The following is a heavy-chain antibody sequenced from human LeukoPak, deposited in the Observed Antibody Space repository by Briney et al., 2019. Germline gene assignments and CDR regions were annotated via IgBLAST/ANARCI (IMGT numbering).Heavy chain of an antibody. J-gene: IGHJ6*03. Sequence: GGSLRLSCAASGFTFSDYYMSWIPQAPGKGLEWVSYISSSGSTIYYADSVKGRSTISWDNAKNSLYLQMNSQRAGDTALYYCAGDRPLPDSDYMYVRGERATGTLSS. V-gene: IGHV3-11*04. CDR1: GFTFSDYY. CDR3: AGDRPLPDSDYMYV. CDR2: ISSSGSTI. D-gene: IGHD7-27*01.